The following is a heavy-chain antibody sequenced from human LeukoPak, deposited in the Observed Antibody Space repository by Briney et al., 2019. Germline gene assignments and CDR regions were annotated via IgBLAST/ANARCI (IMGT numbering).Heavy chain of an antibody. J-gene: IGHJ5*02. CDR1: GYTFTSYG. CDR2: ISAYNGNT. Sequence: ASVKVSCKASGYTFTSYGISWVRQAPGQGLEWMGWISAYNGNTNYAQKLQGRVTMTTDTSTSTAYMELRSLRSDDTAVYYCARGGCSSTSCRFPVPRAYWFDPWGQGTLVTVSS. CDR3: ARGGCSSTSCRFPVPRAYWFDP. D-gene: IGHD2-2*01. V-gene: IGHV1-18*01.